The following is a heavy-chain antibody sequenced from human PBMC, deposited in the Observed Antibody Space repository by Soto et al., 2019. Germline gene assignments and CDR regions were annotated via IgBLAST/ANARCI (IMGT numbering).Heavy chain of an antibody. D-gene: IGHD1-7*01. CDR3: ARNTQRGSGTYYYYGMDV. CDR1: GFSLSTSGMC. Sequence: ESGPTLVNPTQTLTLTCTFSGFSLSTSGMCVSWIRQPPGKALEWLALIDWDDDKYYSTSLKTRLTISKDTSKNQEVLTMTNMDPVDTATYYCARNTQRGSGTYYYYGMDVWGQGTTVTVSS. CDR2: IDWDDDK. J-gene: IGHJ6*02. V-gene: IGHV2-70*01.